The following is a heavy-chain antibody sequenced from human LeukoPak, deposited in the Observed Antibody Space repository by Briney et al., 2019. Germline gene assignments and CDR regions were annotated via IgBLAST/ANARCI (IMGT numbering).Heavy chain of an antibody. D-gene: IGHD2-15*01. Sequence: SETLSLTCAVSGGSISSSNWWSWVRQPPGKGLEWIGEIYHSGSTNYNPSLKSRVTISVDKSKNQFSLKLSSVTAADTAVYYCAINSGYCSGGSCYSAERGRTYYYYYGMDVWGQGITVTVSS. J-gene: IGHJ6*02. V-gene: IGHV4-4*02. CDR2: IYHSGST. CDR1: GGSISSSNW. CDR3: AINSGYCSGGSCYSAERGRTYYYYYGMDV.